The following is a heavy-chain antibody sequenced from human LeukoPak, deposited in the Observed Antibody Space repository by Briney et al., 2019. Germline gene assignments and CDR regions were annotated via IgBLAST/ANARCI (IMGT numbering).Heavy chain of an antibody. CDR2: IYPGDSDT. V-gene: IGHV5-51*01. Sequence: GESLKFSCKGSGYSFTSYWIGWVRQMPGKGQEWMGIIYPGDSDTRYSPSFQGQVTISADKSISTAYLQWSSLKASDTAMYYCASGYSYGFRLEGSAFDIWGQGTLVTVSS. D-gene: IGHD5-18*01. CDR3: ASGYSYGFRLEGSAFDI. CDR1: GYSFTSYW. J-gene: IGHJ4*02.